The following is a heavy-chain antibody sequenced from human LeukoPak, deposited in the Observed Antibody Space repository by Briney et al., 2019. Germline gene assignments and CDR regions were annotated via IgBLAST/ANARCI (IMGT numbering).Heavy chain of an antibody. D-gene: IGHD3-10*01. CDR1: GASVSSGGYY. CDR3: ARGFGDWGLSWFGP. CDR2: IYYSGSA. J-gene: IGHJ5*02. V-gene: IGHV4-61*08. Sequence: PSETLSLTCTISGASVSSGGYYWSWIRQPPGKGLEWIGYIYYSGSAKYNPSLKSRVTISVDTSKNQFSLKLTSVTAADTAVYYCARGFGDWGLSWFGPLGPGTLVTVSS.